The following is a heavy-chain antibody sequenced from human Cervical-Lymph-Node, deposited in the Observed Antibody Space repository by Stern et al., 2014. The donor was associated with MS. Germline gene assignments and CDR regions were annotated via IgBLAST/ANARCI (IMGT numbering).Heavy chain of an antibody. CDR2: IYWDDDK. CDR3: AHRGVAGTHYYYYGMDV. V-gene: IGHV2-5*02. Sequence: QVTLKESGPTLVKPTQTLTLTCTFSGFSLSTSGVGVGWIRQPPGKALEWLALIYWDDDKRYSPSLKSRLTITKDTSQNQVVLTMTNMDPVDTATYYFAHRGVAGTHYYYYGMDVWGQGTTVTVSS. CDR1: GFSLSTSGVG. J-gene: IGHJ6*02. D-gene: IGHD6-19*01.